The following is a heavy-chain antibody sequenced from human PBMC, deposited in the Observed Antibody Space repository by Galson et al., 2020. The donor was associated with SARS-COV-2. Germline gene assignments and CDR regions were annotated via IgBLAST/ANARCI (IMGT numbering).Heavy chain of an antibody. D-gene: IGHD3-10*01. Sequence: SLKISCAASGFTFDDYAMHWVRQAPGKGLEWVSGISWNSGSIGYADSVKGRFTISRDNAKNSLYLQMNSLRAEDTALYYCAKEPPMVRGSYYYYGMDVWGQGTTVTVSS. CDR1: GFTFDDYA. CDR3: AKEPPMVRGSYYYYGMDV. J-gene: IGHJ6*02. V-gene: IGHV3-9*01. CDR2: ISWNSGSI.